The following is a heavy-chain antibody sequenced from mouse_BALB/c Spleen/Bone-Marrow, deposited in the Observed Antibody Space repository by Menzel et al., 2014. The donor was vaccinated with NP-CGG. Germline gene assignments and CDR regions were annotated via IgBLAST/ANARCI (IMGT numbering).Heavy chain of an antibody. J-gene: IGHJ4*01. D-gene: IGHD1-1*01. Sequence: VQLQQSGAELVKPGASVKLSCKASGYTFTSYWMYWVTQRPGQGLEWIGEINPRSGRTNYNEKFKSRATLTVDKSSSTAYMQLSSLTSEDSAVYYCARGLYGAMDYLGQGTSVTVSS. CDR3: ARGLYGAMDY. CDR2: INPRSGRT. V-gene: IGHV1S81*02. CDR1: GYTFTSYW.